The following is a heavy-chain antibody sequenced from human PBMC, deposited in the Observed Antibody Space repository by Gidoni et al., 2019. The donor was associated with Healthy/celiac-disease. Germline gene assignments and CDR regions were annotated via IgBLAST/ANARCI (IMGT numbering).Heavy chain of an antibody. D-gene: IGHD3-3*01. Sequence: QLQLQESGPGLVKPSETLSLTCTVSGGSISSSSYYWGWIRQPPGKGLEWIGSIYYSGSTYYNPSLKSRVTISVDTSKNQFSLKLSSVTAADTAVYYCARHGSWTYYDFWSGPTYFDYWGQGTLVTVSS. J-gene: IGHJ4*02. CDR3: ARHGSWTYYDFWSGPTYFDY. CDR2: IYYSGST. V-gene: IGHV4-39*01. CDR1: GGSISSSSYY.